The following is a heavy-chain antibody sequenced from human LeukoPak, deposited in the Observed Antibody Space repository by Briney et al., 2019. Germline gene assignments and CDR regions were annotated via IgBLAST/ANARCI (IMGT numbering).Heavy chain of an antibody. CDR1: GYTVTSYG. V-gene: IGHV1-18*01. CDR3: ARDRSKYSSSWGYFDI. CDR2: ISAYNGNT. D-gene: IGHD6-13*01. Sequence: ASVKVSCKASGYTVTSYGISWVRQAPGQGLEWMGWISAYNGNTNYAQKLQGRVTMTTDTSTGTAYMELRSLRSDDTAVYYCARDRSKYSSSWGYFDIWGQGTMVTVSS. J-gene: IGHJ3*02.